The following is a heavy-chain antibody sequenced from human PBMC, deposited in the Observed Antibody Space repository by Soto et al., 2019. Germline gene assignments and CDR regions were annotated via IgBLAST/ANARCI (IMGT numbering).Heavy chain of an antibody. Sequence: PGGSLRLSCAGSGFTFGDSYMSWIRQAPGKGLEWLSYISPGSRYPAYADSVKGRFTISRNNAKRSLYLQMMSLTAEDTAIYYCVRGGGGGLFDPWGQGTMVTVSS. CDR1: GFTFGDSY. D-gene: IGHD2-15*01. V-gene: IGHV3-11*06. J-gene: IGHJ5*02. CDR3: VRGGGGGLFDP. CDR2: ISPGSRYP.